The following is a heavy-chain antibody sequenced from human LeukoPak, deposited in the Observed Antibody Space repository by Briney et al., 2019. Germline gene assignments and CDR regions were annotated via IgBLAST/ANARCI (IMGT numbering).Heavy chain of an antibody. CDR2: IWYDGSNK. Sequence: PGRSLRLSCAASGFTFSSYGMHWVRQAPGKGLEWVAVIWYDGSNKYYADSVKGRFTISRDNSKNTLYLQMNSLRAEDTAVYYCARATTPWIEMATDFDYWGQGTLVTVSS. CDR1: GFTFSSYG. D-gene: IGHD5-24*01. J-gene: IGHJ4*02. CDR3: ARATTPWIEMATDFDY. V-gene: IGHV3-33*01.